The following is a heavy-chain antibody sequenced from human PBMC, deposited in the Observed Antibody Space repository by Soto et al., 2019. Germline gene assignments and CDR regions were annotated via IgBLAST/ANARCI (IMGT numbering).Heavy chain of an antibody. CDR1: EFTFSIFD. CDR3: IKGGWLDY. J-gene: IGHJ4*02. D-gene: IGHD5-12*01. CDR2: NSDSDDRT. Sequence: EVHLLESGGGLVQPGGSLRLSCAASEFTFSIFDMSWVRQAPGKGLEWVSMNSDSDDRTYYVGSVRGRFTMTRDNSKKTLYLQLGSLSAEDTAVYYCIKGGWLDYWGQGTLVTVYS. V-gene: IGHV3-23*01.